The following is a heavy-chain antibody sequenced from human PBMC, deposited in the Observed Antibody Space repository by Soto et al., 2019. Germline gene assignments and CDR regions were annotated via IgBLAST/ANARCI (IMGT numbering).Heavy chain of an antibody. D-gene: IGHD3-9*01. V-gene: IGHV3-49*03. CDR3: SRDDADWLFN. CDR2: IRSKAYGGTT. J-gene: IGHJ4*02. Sequence: GGSLRLSCTASGFTFGDYAVSWFRQAPGKGLEWVGFIRSKAYGGTTEYAASVKDRFTISRDDSKNTAFLQMNNLKTEDTAVYYCSRDDADWLFNWGQGALVTVSS. CDR1: GFTFGDYA.